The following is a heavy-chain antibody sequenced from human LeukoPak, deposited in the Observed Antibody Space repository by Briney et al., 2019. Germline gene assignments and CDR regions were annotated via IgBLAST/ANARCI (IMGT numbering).Heavy chain of an antibody. J-gene: IGHJ6*03. CDR3: ARGNPADYYYYMDV. V-gene: IGHV4-4*07. D-gene: IGHD2-2*01. CDR1: VGAISSSY. Sequence: VQPSETLAITCTVSVGAISSSYWNWTRQPAGKGLEWIGRIYTSGSTNYNPSLKSRVTMSVDTSKNQFSLKLSSVTAADTAVYYCARGNPADYYYYMDVWGKGTTVTVSS. CDR2: IYTSGST.